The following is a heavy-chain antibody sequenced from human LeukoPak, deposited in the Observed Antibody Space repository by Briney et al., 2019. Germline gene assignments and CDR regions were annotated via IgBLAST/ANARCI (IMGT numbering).Heavy chain of an antibody. CDR1: GASISSYF. Sequence: SETLSLTCTVSGASISSYFGTWIRQPPGKGLEWLAYIHTSGSTNYNPSLKSRVTISLDTSKSQFSLNLTSVAAADTAMYYCARHRRAVPAYYFDYWGPGAPVTVSS. CDR3: ARHRRAVPAYYFDY. J-gene: IGHJ4*02. V-gene: IGHV4-4*09. CDR2: IHTSGST. D-gene: IGHD6-19*01.